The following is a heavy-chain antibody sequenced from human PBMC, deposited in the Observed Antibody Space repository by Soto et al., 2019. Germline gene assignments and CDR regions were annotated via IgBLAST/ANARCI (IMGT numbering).Heavy chain of an antibody. CDR3: EGSWT. CDR1: GFTIRNYA. CDR2: ISGTTDRT. V-gene: IGHV3-23*02. J-gene: IGHJ1*01. Sequence: EVQVLESGGGLVQPGGSLRLSCAASGFTIRNYAMSWVRLAPGKALEWVAGISGTTDRTYYRDSVEGRFTIFKDTSKNTLYLEMNSLRAEDTALYRCEGSWTWGQGTLVTVSS. D-gene: IGHD5-12*01.